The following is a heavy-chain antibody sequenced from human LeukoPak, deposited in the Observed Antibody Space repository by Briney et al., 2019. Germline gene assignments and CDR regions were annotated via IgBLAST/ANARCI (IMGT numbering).Heavy chain of an antibody. CDR2: INLNYGST. V-gene: IGHV1-46*01. CDR1: EYTFTRYY. Sequence: ASVKVSCKASEYTFTRYYMHWVRQAPGQGLEWMGIINLNYGSTDYAQKFQGRVTMTRDTSTSTVYMELSSLRSEDTAVYYCALITIIESGAFNIWGQGTMVTVSS. J-gene: IGHJ3*02. CDR3: ALITIIESGAFNI. D-gene: IGHD3-22*01.